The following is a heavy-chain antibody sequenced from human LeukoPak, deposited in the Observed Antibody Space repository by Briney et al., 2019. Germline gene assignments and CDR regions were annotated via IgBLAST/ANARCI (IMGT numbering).Heavy chain of an antibody. CDR2: IYYSGST. CDR1: GGSISSYY. CDR3: ARASLSHEAVMDY. D-gene: IGHD3-16*02. Sequence: SETLSLTCTVSGGSISSYYWSWIRQPPGKGLEWIGYIYYSGSTNYNPSLKSRVTISVDTSKNQFSLKLSSVTAADTAVYYCARASLSHEAVMDYWGQGTPVTVSS. V-gene: IGHV4-59*01. J-gene: IGHJ4*02.